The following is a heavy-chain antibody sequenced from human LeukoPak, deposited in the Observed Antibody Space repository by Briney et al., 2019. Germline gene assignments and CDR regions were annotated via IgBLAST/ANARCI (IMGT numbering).Heavy chain of an antibody. CDR2: FLSSSSYI. V-gene: IGHV3-21*01. CDR1: GFTFSNYN. D-gene: IGHD3-10*01. CDR3: AKGGSGSYYNIPTSYGMDV. J-gene: IGHJ6*02. Sequence: PGGSLRLSCAASGFTFSNYNMNWVRQAPGKGLEWVSSFLSSSSYIYYADSVKGRFTISRDNAKNSLYLQMNSLRAEDTAVYYCAKGGSGSYYNIPTSYGMDVWGQGTTVTVSS.